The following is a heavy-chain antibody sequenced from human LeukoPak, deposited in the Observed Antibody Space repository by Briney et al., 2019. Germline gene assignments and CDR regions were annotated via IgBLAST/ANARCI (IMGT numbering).Heavy chain of an antibody. CDR1: GCTFSRYA. CDR3: ARSCVWGSYRY. J-gene: IGHJ4*02. Sequence: ASVKVSCKASGCTFSRYAISWVRQAPGQGLEWMGGIIPIFGAANYAQQFQGRVTFTADESASTAYMELSSLRSEDTAVYYCARSCVWGSYRYWGQGTLVTVSS. CDR2: IIPIFGAA. D-gene: IGHD3-16*01. V-gene: IGHV1-69*13.